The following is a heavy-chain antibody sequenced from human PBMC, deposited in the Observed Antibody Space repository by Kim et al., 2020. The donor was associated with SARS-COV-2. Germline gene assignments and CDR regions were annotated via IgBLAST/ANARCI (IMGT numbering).Heavy chain of an antibody. CDR2: IA. Sequence: IANYAQKFQGRVTITADKATSTAYMELSSLRSEDTAVYYCARDRQQLADYWGQGTLVTVSS. V-gene: IGHV1-69*04. CDR3: ARDRQQLADY. J-gene: IGHJ4*02. D-gene: IGHD6-13*01.